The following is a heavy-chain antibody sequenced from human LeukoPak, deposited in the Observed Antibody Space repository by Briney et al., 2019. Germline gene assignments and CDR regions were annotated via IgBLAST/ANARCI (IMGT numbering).Heavy chain of an antibody. CDR2: ISSSSSYI. Sequence: GGSLRLSCAASGFTFSSYSMNWVRQAPAKGLEWVSSISSSSSYIYYADSVKGRFTISRDNAKNSLYLQMNSLRAEDTAVYYCARDSRRCSSTSCLIALWFDYWGQGTLVTVSS. CDR1: GFTFSSYS. CDR3: ARDSRRCSSTSCLIALWFDY. D-gene: IGHD2-2*01. J-gene: IGHJ4*02. V-gene: IGHV3-21*01.